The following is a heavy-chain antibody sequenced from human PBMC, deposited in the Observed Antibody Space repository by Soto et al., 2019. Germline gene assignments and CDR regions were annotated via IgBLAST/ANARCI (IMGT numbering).Heavy chain of an antibody. CDR3: ATTPQSSTTFEIYYYYYYGMDV. CDR2: IIPISGTA. J-gene: IGHJ6*02. Sequence: QVQLVQSGAEVKKPGSSVKVSCKASGGTFSSYAISWVRQAPGQGLEWMGGIIPISGTANYAQKFQGRVTTTAEESTSRADMELSSRISEDTAVYYCATTPQSSTTFEIYYYYYYGMDVWGQGTTVTVSS. V-gene: IGHV1-69*01. CDR1: GGTFSSYA. D-gene: IGHD2-2*01.